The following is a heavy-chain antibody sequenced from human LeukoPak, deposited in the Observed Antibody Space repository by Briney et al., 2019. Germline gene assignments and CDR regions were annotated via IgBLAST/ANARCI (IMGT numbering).Heavy chain of an antibody. CDR3: AKDYIWGSYRPAYYFDY. Sequence: GGSLRLSCAASGFTFSSYAMSWVRQAPGKGLGWVSAISGSGGSTYYADSVKGRFTISRDNSKNTLYLQMNSLRAEDTAVYYCAKDYIWGSYRPAYYFDYWGQGTLVTVSS. J-gene: IGHJ4*02. CDR1: GFTFSSYA. D-gene: IGHD3-16*02. CDR2: ISGSGGST. V-gene: IGHV3-23*01.